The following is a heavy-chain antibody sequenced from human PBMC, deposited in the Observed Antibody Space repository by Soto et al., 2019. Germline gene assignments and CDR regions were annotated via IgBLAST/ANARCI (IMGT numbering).Heavy chain of an antibody. V-gene: IGHV1-24*01. CDR1: GYTLTELS. CDR2: FDPEDGET. Sequence: ASVKVSCKVSGYTLTELSMHWVRQAPGKGLEWMGGFDPEDGETIYAQKFQGRVTMTEDTSTDTAYMELSSLRSEDTAVYYCARGIADHYYYYYGMDVWGQGTTVTVSS. CDR3: ARGIADHYYYYYGMDV. D-gene: IGHD2-21*01. J-gene: IGHJ6*02.